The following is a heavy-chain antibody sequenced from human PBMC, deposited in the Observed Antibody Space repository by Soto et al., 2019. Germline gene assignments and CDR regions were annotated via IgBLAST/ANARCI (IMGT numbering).Heavy chain of an antibody. Sequence: GGSLRLSCAASGFTLSNYAMSWVRQAPGKGLEWVSGLSDGGGSTFYADSVKGRFTISRDNAKNALYLRMNSLRAKDTAVYYCARDQIGGSCLDYWGPGTLVTVSS. D-gene: IGHD2-15*01. J-gene: IGHJ4*02. CDR1: GFTLSNYA. CDR3: ARDQIGGSCLDY. CDR2: LSDGGGST. V-gene: IGHV3-23*01.